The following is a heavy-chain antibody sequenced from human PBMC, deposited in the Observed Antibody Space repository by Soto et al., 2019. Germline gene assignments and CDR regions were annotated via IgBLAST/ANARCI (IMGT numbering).Heavy chain of an antibody. CDR1: GGSISSGGYS. V-gene: IGHV4-30-2*01. Sequence: SETLSLTCAVSGGSISSGGYSWSWIRQPPGKGLEWIGYMYHSGSTYYNPSLKSRVTISIDRSKNQFSLKLSSVTAADTAVYYCARHADYDFWSGYYTIHFDYWGQGTLVTVSS. D-gene: IGHD3-3*01. CDR3: ARHADYDFWSGYYTIHFDY. CDR2: MYHSGST. J-gene: IGHJ4*02.